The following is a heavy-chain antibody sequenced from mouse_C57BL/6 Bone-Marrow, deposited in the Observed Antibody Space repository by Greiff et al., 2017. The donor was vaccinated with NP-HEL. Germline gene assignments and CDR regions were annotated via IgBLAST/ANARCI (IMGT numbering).Heavy chain of an antibody. CDR3: ARSCYYGIRAFDY. J-gene: IGHJ2*01. Sequence: VQLQQSGPELVKPGASVKIPCKASGYTFTDYNMDWVKQSHGKSLEWIGAINPNNGGTIYNQKFKGKATLTVDQSSSTAYMELRSRPAEYTAVYYCARSCYYGIRAFDYWGQGTTLTVSS. V-gene: IGHV1-18*01. D-gene: IGHD1-1*01. CDR1: GYTFTDYN. CDR2: INPNNGGT.